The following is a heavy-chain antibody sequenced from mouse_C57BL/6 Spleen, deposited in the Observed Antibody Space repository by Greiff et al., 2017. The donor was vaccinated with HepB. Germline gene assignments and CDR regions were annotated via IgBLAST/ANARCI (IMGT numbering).Heavy chain of an antibody. CDR1: GYTFTDYN. CDR3: ARGYDYDWDAMDY. Sequence: EVQLVESGPELVKPGASVKMSCKASGYTFTDYNMHWVKQSHGKSLEWIGYINPNNGGTSYNQKFKGKATLTVNKSSSTAYMELRSLTSEDSAVYYCARGYDYDWDAMDYWGQGTSVTVSS. J-gene: IGHJ4*01. CDR2: INPNNGGT. D-gene: IGHD2-4*01. V-gene: IGHV1-22*01.